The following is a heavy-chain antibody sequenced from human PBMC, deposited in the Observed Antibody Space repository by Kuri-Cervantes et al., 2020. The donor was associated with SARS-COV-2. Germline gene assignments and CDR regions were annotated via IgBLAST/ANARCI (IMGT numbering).Heavy chain of an antibody. Sequence: GGSLRLSCAASGFTFSSYEMNWVRQAPGKGLEWVSYISSSGSTIYYADSVKGRFTISRDNAKNTLYLQMNSLRAEDAAVYYCARTNYDVQDWFDPWGQGNLVTVSS. CDR3: ARTNYDVQDWFDP. V-gene: IGHV3-48*03. CDR2: ISSSGSTI. CDR1: GFTFSSYE. J-gene: IGHJ5*02. D-gene: IGHD1-7*01.